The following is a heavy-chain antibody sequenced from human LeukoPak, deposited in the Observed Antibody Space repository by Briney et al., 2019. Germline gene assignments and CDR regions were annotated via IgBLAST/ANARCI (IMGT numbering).Heavy chain of an antibody. D-gene: IGHD6-13*01. CDR3: VREISQGAAVGKYNWYFDL. Sequence: PGGSLRLSCAASGFTFSTSDLHWVRQGTGKSLEWVSAIGAGGDTYYSDSVKGRSTISRENAKSSLYLQMNSLRAGDTAVYYCVREISQGAAVGKYNWYFDLWGRGTPVTVSS. J-gene: IGHJ2*01. CDR2: IGAGGDT. CDR1: GFTFSTSD. V-gene: IGHV3-13*01.